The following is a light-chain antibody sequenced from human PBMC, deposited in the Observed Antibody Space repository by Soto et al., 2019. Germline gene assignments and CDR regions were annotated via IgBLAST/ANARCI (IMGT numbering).Light chain of an antibody. Sequence: EIVLTQSPATLSLSPGERATLSCRASQSVSSYLAWYQQKPGQAPRLLIYDASNRATGIPVRFSGSGSGTDFTLTISSLEPEDFAVYYCQQRSNGLTFGGGTKVEIK. CDR2: DAS. CDR1: QSVSSY. CDR3: QQRSNGLT. V-gene: IGKV3-11*01. J-gene: IGKJ4*01.